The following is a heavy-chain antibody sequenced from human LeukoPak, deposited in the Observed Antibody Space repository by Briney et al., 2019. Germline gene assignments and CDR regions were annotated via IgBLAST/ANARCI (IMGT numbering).Heavy chain of an antibody. Sequence: GGSLRLSCAASGFTFSSYSMNWVRQAPGKGLEWVSSISSSSSYIYYADSVKGRFTISRDDAKNSLYLQMNSLRAEDTAVYYCARAPGDYVWGSYRIDAFDIWGQGTMVTVSS. D-gene: IGHD3-16*02. CDR1: GFTFSSYS. CDR3: ARAPGDYVWGSYRIDAFDI. V-gene: IGHV3-21*01. J-gene: IGHJ3*02. CDR2: ISSSSSYI.